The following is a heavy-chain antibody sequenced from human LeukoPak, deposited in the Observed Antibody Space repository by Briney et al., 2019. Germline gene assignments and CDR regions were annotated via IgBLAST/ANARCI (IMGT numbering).Heavy chain of an antibody. CDR2: ISAYNGNT. CDR1: GYTFTSYG. V-gene: IGHV1-18*01. CDR3: ARSGERYYYYYYGMDV. D-gene: IGHD3-10*01. J-gene: IGHJ6*02. Sequence: ASVKLSFKAAGYTFTSYGITRVRHAPGQGLEWMGGISAYNGNTNYAQKLQGRVTMTTDTSTSTAYMELRSLRSDDTAVYYRARSGERYYYYYYGMDVWGQGTTVTVSS.